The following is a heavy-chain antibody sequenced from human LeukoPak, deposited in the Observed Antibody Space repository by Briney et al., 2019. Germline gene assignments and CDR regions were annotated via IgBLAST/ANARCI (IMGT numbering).Heavy chain of an antibody. D-gene: IGHD2-15*01. CDR1: GFSFSSYW. CDR3: ARDSTVVAAFDY. CDR2: IKQAGSEQ. Sequence: GGSLRLSCAASGFSFSSYWMSWVRQAPGKGLEWVANIKQAGSEQNYVDSVKGRFTISRDNAKNSLYLQMNSLRAEDTAVYYCARDSTVVAAFDYWGQGTLVTVSS. J-gene: IGHJ4*02. V-gene: IGHV3-7*01.